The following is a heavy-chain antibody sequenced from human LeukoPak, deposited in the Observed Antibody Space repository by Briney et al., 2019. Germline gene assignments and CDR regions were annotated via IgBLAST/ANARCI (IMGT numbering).Heavy chain of an antibody. CDR2: IYSGGST. V-gene: IGHV3-53*01. CDR1: GFTVSSNY. D-gene: IGHD2-2*02. Sequence: GGSLRLSCAASGFTVSSNYMSWVRQAPGKGLEWVSVIYSGGSTYYADSVKGRFTISRDNSKNTLYLQMNSLRAEDTAVYYCARDQKAYQLLYSDAFDIWGQGTMVTVSS. J-gene: IGHJ3*02. CDR3: ARDQKAYQLLYSDAFDI.